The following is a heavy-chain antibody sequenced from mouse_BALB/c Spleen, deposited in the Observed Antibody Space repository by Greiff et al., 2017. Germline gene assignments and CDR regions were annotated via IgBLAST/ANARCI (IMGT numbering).Heavy chain of an antibody. J-gene: IGHJ1*01. V-gene: IGHV14-3*02. CDR1: GFNFNDTY. CDR3: ARDSGSRYWCFEV. D-gene: IGHD1-1*01. Sequence: VQLQQSGAELVKPGASVKLSCTASGFNFNDTYMHWVKQRPEQGLEWIGRIDPANGNTKYDPKFQGKATITADTSSNTAYLQLSSLTSEDTAVYYCARDSGSRYWCFEVWGAGTTVTVSA. CDR2: IDPANGNT.